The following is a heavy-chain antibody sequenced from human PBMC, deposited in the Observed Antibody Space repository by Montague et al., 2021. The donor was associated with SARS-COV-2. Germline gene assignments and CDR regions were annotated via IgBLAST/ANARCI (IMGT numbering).Heavy chain of an antibody. CDR1: GGSISGYY. Sequence: SETLSLTCAVSGGSISGYYWSWIRQPPGKGLEWIGEINHSGSTXXXPSXXXRVTISVDTSKNQFSLKLSSVTAADTAVYYCTREGYQVLWSDYYYYGMDVWGQGTTVTVSS. V-gene: IGHV4-34*01. CDR2: INHSGST. D-gene: IGHD2-2*01. CDR3: TREGYQVLWSDYYYYGMDV. J-gene: IGHJ6*02.